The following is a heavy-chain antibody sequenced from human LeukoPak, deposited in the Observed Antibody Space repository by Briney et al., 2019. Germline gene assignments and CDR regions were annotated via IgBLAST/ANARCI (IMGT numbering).Heavy chain of an antibody. V-gene: IGHV3-23*01. D-gene: IGHD5-18*01. J-gene: IGHJ4*02. CDR1: GFTFSSYA. CDR3: AKARGYSYGYFLRSSFSPFDY. Sequence: AGGPLRPSCAASGFTFSSYAMSWVRQAPGKGLDWVSAISGSGGSTYYADSVKGRFTISRDNSKNTLYLQMNSLRAEDTAVYYCAKARGYSYGYFLRSSFSPFDYWGQGTLVTVSS. CDR2: ISGSGGST.